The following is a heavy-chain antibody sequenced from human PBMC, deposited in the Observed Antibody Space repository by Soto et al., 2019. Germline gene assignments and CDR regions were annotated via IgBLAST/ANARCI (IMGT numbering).Heavy chain of an antibody. CDR3: ARDSPYNTVTTSFDP. Sequence: SVKVSCKASGGTFSSYTISWVRQAPGQGLEWMGRIIPILGIANYAQKFQGRVTMTRDTSTSTVYMELSSLRSEDTAVYYCARDSPYNTVTTSFDPWGQGTLVTVSS. D-gene: IGHD4-4*01. CDR1: GGTFSSYT. J-gene: IGHJ5*02. CDR2: IIPILGIA. V-gene: IGHV1-69*04.